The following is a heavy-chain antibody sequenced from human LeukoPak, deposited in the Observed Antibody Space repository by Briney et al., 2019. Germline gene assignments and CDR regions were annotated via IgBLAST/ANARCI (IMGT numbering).Heavy chain of an antibody. J-gene: IGHJ4*02. D-gene: IGHD1-20*01. Sequence: SETLSLTCTVSGGSISSSSYYWGWIRQPPGKGLEWIGSIYYSGSTYYNPSLKSRVTISVDTSKNQFSLKLSSVTAADTAVYYCARAGITGTTKPYYFDYWGQGTLVTVSS. CDR3: ARAGITGTTKPYYFDY. V-gene: IGHV4-39*07. CDR2: IYYSGST. CDR1: GGSISSSSYY.